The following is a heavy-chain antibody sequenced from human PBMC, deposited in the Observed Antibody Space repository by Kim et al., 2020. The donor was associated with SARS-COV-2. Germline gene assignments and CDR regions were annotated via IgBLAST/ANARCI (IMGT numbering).Heavy chain of an antibody. J-gene: IGHJ4*02. CDR2: VKSNSAGGTT. CDR3: TTEYYGALNF. Sequence: GGSLRLSCAASGFTFNIAWTSWVRQAPGKGLEWVGHVKSNSAGGTTDYAAPVKGRFTISRDDSKNTLSLQMNSLRTEDTAVYYCTTEYYGALNFWGQGTLVTVSS. CDR1: GFTFNIAW. D-gene: IGHD3-16*01. V-gene: IGHV3-15*01.